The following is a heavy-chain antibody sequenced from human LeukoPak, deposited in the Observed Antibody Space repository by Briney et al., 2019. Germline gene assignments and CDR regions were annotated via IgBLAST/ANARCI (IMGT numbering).Heavy chain of an antibody. CDR1: GFTVSSNY. CDR2: IYSGGST. V-gene: IGHV3-53*05. Sequence: GGSLRLSCAASGFTVSSNYMSWVRQAPGKGLEWVSVIYSGGSTYYADSVKGRFTISRDNSKNTLYLQVNGLRAEDTAIYYCAKDGDDCIDYWGQGTLVTVSS. J-gene: IGHJ4*02. D-gene: IGHD2-21*01. CDR3: AKDGDDCIDY.